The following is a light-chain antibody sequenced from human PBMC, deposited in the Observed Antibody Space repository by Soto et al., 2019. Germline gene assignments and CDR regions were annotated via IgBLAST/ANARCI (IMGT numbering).Light chain of an antibody. CDR2: GAS. J-gene: IGKJ4*02. CDR3: QQYSTSLT. CDR1: ESVGST. V-gene: IGKV3-15*01. Sequence: ELFMTQSPATLSVSPGEKVILSCRASESVGSTLAWYQQKPGQAPRLLIRGASTRATGVPARFSGSGSGTEFTLTISSLQSEDVAVYYCQQYSTSLTFGGGTTLEIK.